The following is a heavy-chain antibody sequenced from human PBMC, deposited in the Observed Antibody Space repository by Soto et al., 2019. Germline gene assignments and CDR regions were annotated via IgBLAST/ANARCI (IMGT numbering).Heavy chain of an antibody. CDR1: GYTFTSYC. D-gene: IGHD6-19*01. CDR2: IIPIFGTA. CDR3: ARGIAVAGDAFDI. V-gene: IGHV1-69*13. J-gene: IGHJ3*02. Sequence: SSVKVSCKASGYTFTSYCISWGRQAPGQGLEWMGGIIPIFGTANYAQKFQGRVTITADESTSTAYMELSSLRSEDTAVYYCARGIAVAGDAFDIWGQGTMVTVSS.